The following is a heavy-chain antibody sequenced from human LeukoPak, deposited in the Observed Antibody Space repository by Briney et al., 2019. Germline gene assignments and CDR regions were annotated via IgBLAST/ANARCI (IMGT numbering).Heavy chain of an antibody. CDR2: INPSGGRT. V-gene: IGHV1-46*01. Sequence: ASVKVSCKASGYTFTSYSMHWVRQAPGQGLEWMGIINPSGGRTSYAQKFQGRVTMTRDTSTSTDYMELSSLRSEDTAVYYCARNTAMVPLDIWGQGTLVTVSS. CDR3: ARNTAMVPLDI. J-gene: IGHJ4*02. CDR1: GYTFTSYS. D-gene: IGHD5-18*01.